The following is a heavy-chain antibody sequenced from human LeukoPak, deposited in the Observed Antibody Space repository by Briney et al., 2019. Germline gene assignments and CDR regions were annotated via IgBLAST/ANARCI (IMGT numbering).Heavy chain of an antibody. Sequence: PGGSLRLSCAASGFTFGSYWMSWVRQAPGKGLEWVANIKQDGSEKYYVDPVKGRFTISRDNAKNSLYLQMNSLRAEDTAVYYCARDNWSHEGIDYWGQGTLVTVSS. J-gene: IGHJ4*02. V-gene: IGHV3-7*01. D-gene: IGHD3-3*01. CDR3: ARDNWSHEGIDY. CDR2: IKQDGSEK. CDR1: GFTFGSYW.